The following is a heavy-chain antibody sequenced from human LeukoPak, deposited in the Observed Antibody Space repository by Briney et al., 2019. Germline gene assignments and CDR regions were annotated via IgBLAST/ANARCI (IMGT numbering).Heavy chain of an antibody. Sequence: SETLSLTCTVSGGSISSYYWSWIRQPPGKGLEWIGYIYYSGSTNYNPSLKSRVTISVDTSKNQFSLKLSSVAAADTAVYYCARHPLLPYSSGYYDYWGQGTLVTVSS. CDR3: ARHPLLPYSSGYYDY. J-gene: IGHJ4*02. CDR1: GGSISSYY. D-gene: IGHD6-19*01. CDR2: IYYSGST. V-gene: IGHV4-59*08.